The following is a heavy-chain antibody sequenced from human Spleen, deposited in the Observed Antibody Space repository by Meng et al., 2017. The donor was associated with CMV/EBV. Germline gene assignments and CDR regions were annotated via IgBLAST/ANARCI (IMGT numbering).Heavy chain of an antibody. CDR1: GGSISSYY. V-gene: IGHV4-4*07. D-gene: IGHD2-2*02. Sequence: SETLSLTCTVSGGSISSYYWSWIRQPAGKGLEWIGRIYTSGSTYYNPSLKSRVTISVDTSKNQFSLKLSSVTAADTAVYYCARLGYCSSTSCYTGWFDPWGQGTLVTVSS. J-gene: IGHJ5*02. CDR2: IYTSGST. CDR3: ARLGYCSSTSCYTGWFDP.